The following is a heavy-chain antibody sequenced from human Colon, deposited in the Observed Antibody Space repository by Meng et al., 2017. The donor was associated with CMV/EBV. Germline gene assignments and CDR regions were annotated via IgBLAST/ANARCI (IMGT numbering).Heavy chain of an antibody. D-gene: IGHD3-22*01. CDR3: ARGDLVRLFSYYYGMDV. CDR2: INPNSGGR. Sequence: ASVKVSCKASGYTFTGHYIHWVRQAPGQGLEWMGWINPNSGGRNFAQQFQGRVSMTRDTSINTAYMELTGLTSDDTAVYYCARGDLVRLFSYYYGMDVRGQGTTVTVSS. J-gene: IGHJ6*02. V-gene: IGHV1-2*02. CDR1: GYTFTGHY.